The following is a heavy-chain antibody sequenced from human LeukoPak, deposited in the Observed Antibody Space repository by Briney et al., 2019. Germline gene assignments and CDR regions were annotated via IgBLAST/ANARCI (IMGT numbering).Heavy chain of an antibody. CDR1: GYTFTSYD. CDR2: TNPNSGNT. J-gene: IGHJ4*02. Sequence: ASVKVSCKASGYTFTSYDINWVRQATGQGLEWMGWTNPNSGNTGYAQKFQGRVTMTRNTSISTAYMELSSLRSEDTAVYYCARAYLWFGRGSGVFGYWGQGTLVTVSS. V-gene: IGHV1-8*01. D-gene: IGHD3-10*01. CDR3: ARAYLWFGRGSGVFGY.